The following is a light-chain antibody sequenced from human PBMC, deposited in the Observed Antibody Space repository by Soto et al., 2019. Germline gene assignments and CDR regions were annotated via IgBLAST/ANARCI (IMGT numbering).Light chain of an antibody. Sequence: DIRMTQSPPTLSASVGDRVTITCRASQTINTWLAWYQQKPGKAPKLLIYDASSLESGVPARFSGSGSGTEFTLTISSMQPDDFATYYCQQYNSYSFGQGTKVDIK. V-gene: IGKV1-5*01. CDR1: QTINTW. J-gene: IGKJ1*01. CDR2: DAS. CDR3: QQYNSYS.